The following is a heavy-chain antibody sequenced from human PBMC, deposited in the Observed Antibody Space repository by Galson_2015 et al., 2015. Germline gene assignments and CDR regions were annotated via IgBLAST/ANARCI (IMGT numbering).Heavy chain of an antibody. J-gene: IGHJ5*02. CDR2: LSSRGSTI. CDR3: ARDPVEPQRTVAAPNGFDP. Sequence: LRLSCAASGFTFSSYGMHWVRQAPGPGLEWVSYLSSRGSTIYYADSVKGRFTISRDNAKNSLYLQMNSLRAEDTAVYYCARDPVEPQRTVAAPNGFDPWGQGTLVTVSS. CDR1: GFTFSSYG. D-gene: IGHD6-19*01. V-gene: IGHV3-48*03.